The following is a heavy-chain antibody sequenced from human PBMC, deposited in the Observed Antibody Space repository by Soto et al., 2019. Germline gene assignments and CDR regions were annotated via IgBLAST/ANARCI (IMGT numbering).Heavy chain of an antibody. CDR3: ARDLSGDYGALDT. D-gene: IGHD4-17*01. Sequence: GSLRLSCAASGFTFRSYAMSWVRQAPGKGLEWVAGISCGGGNTYYADSVKGRFTISRDNSKNTLYLQMNSLRAEDAAVYYCARDLSGDYGALDTWGQGTMVTVSS. CDR2: ISCGGGNT. CDR1: GFTFRSYA. J-gene: IGHJ3*02. V-gene: IGHV3-23*01.